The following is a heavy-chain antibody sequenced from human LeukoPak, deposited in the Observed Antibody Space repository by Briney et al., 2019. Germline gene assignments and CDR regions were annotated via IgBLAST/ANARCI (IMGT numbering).Heavy chain of an antibody. CDR1: GGSFSGYY. D-gene: IGHD3-3*01. CDR2: INHSGST. J-gene: IGHJ6*02. Sequence: SETLSLTCAVYGGSFSGYYWGWIRQPPGKGLEWIGEINHSGSTNYNPSLKSRVTISVDTSKNQFSLKLSSVTAADTAVYYCARIRLRFLEWSHYYYYGMDVWGQGTTVTVPS. CDR3: ARIRLRFLEWSHYYYYGMDV. V-gene: IGHV4-34*01.